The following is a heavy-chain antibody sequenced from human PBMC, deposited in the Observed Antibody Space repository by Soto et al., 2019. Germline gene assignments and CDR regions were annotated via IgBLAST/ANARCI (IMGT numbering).Heavy chain of an antibody. D-gene: IGHD3-3*01. Sequence: QVQLVESGGGVVQPGRSLRLSCAASGFTFSSYGMHWVRQAPGKGLEWVAVISYDGSNKYYADSVKGRFTISRDNSKNTLYLQMNSLRAEDTAVYYCAKDLEWLYGPHYYYYGMDVWGQGTTVTVSS. CDR1: GFTFSSYG. CDR2: ISYDGSNK. V-gene: IGHV3-30*18. CDR3: AKDLEWLYGPHYYYYGMDV. J-gene: IGHJ6*02.